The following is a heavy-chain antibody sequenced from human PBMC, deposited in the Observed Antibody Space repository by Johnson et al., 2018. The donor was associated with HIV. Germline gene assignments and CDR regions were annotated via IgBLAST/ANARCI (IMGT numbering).Heavy chain of an antibody. CDR3: ARAYNYPI. D-gene: IGHD1-1*01. J-gene: IGHJ3*02. CDR1: GFTFSSYA. Sequence: QVQLVESGGGVVQPGRSLRLSCAASGFTFSSYAMHWVRQAPGKGLEWVAVISFDGSNDYYADSVKGRFTISRANFKNTLFLQRNSLRVEDTAVYYCARAYNYPIWGQGTMLTVSS. V-gene: IGHV3-30-3*01. CDR2: ISFDGSND.